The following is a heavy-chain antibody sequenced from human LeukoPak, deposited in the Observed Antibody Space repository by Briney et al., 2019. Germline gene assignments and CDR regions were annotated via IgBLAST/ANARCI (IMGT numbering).Heavy chain of an antibody. V-gene: IGHV1-69*04. CDR2: IIPILGIA. CDR3: ARDLENLASDDY. CDR1: GGTFSSYA. J-gene: IGHJ4*02. D-gene: IGHD1-1*01. Sequence: ASVKVCCKASGGTFSSYAISWVRQAPGQGLEWMGRIIPILGIANYAQKFQGRVTITADKSTSTAYMELSSLRSEDTAVYYCARDLENLASDDYWGQGTLVTVSS.